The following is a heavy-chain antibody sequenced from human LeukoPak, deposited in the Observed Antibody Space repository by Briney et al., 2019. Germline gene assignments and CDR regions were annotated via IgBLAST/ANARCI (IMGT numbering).Heavy chain of an antibody. CDR2: IIPILGIA. CDR1: GGTFSNYA. CDR3: ARDGMVRGVIDYYGMDV. Sequence: SVKVSCKASGGTFSNYAISWVRQAPGQGLEWMGRIIPILGIANYAQKFPGRVTITADKSRSTAYMELSSLRSEDTAVYYCARDGMVRGVIDYYGMDVWGQGTTVTVSS. J-gene: IGHJ6*02. D-gene: IGHD3-10*01. V-gene: IGHV1-69*04.